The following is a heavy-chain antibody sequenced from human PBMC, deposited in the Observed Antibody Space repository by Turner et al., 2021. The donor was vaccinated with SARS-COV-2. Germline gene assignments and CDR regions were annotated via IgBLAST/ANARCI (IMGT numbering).Heavy chain of an antibody. CDR2: IYYSGST. CDR1: GCSISSSNYY. J-gene: IGHJ6*02. Sequence: QLQLQESGPGLVKPSETLSLTCTVSGCSISSSNYYWGWIRQPPGKGLEWLGSIYYSGSTYYNPSLKSRVTISVDTSKNQFSLKLSSVTAADTAVYYCARLLNPGSYYYYYYGMDVWGQGTTVTVSS. D-gene: IGHD3-10*01. CDR3: ARLLNPGSYYYYYYGMDV. V-gene: IGHV4-39*01.